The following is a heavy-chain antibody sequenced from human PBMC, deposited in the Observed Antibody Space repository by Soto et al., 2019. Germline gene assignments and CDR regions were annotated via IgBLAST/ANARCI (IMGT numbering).Heavy chain of an antibody. V-gene: IGHV1-69*01. CDR2: IIPIFGTA. J-gene: IGHJ5*02. D-gene: IGHD3-10*01. CDR1: GGTFSSYA. CDR3: AGDIDVYGSGRHNWFDP. Sequence: QVQLVQSGAAVKKPGSSVKVSCKASGGTFSSYAISWVRQAPGQGLEWMGGIIPIFGTANYAQKFQGRVTITADESTSTAYMELSSLRSDDTAVYYCAGDIDVYGSGRHNWFDPWGQGTLVTVSS.